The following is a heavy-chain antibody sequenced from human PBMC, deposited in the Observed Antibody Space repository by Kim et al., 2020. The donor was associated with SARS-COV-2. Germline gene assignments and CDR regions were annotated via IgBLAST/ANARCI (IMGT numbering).Heavy chain of an antibody. V-gene: IGHV3-23*01. CDR3: AKDPAILRFLEWFPPLINYFDY. D-gene: IGHD3-3*01. CDR1: GFTFSSYA. CDR2: ISGSGGST. J-gene: IGHJ4*02. Sequence: GGSLRLSCAASGFTFSSYAMSWVRQAPGKGLEWVSAISGSGGSTYYADSVKGRFTISRDNSKNTLYLQMNSLRAEDTAVYYCAKDPAILRFLEWFPPLINYFDYWGQGTLVTVSS.